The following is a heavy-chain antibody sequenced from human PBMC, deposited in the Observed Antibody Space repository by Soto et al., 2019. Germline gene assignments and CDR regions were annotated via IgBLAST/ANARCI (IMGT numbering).Heavy chain of an antibody. Sequence: EVQLLESGGGLVQPGGSLRLSCAASGFTFSSYAMSWVRQAPGKGLEWVSAISGSGGSTYYADSVKGRFTISRDNSKTTLYLQMNSLRAEDTAVYYCANLVVVAATTIASPDWYFDLWGRGTLVTVSS. CDR3: ANLVVVAATTIASPDWYFDL. CDR2: ISGSGGST. V-gene: IGHV3-23*01. J-gene: IGHJ2*01. D-gene: IGHD2-15*01. CDR1: GFTFSSYA.